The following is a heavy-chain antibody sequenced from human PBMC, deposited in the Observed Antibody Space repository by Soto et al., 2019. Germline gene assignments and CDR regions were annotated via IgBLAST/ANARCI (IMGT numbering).Heavy chain of an antibody. CDR2: INPNSGGT. D-gene: IGHD2-2*01. CDR1: GYTFSDYY. V-gene: IGHV1-2*02. Sequence: ASVKVSCKASGYTFSDYYIYWVRQAPGQGLEWMGRINPNSGGTDYGQSFQGRVTMTRDTSISTAYMELSGLTSDDTAMFYCARGEHVAVVSTTSWIRTWGQGTLVTVSS. CDR3: ARGEHVAVVSTTSWIRT. J-gene: IGHJ5*02.